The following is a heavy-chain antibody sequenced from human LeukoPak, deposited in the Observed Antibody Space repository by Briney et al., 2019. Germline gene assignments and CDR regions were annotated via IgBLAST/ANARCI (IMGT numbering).Heavy chain of an antibody. Sequence: SETLSLTCSVSGGSINSYYWTWIRQPPGKGLEWIGYIFYSGSTRYNPSFKSRVTMSVDTFKNQVALKLTSVTATDTAVYYRARHASAMAAPDYWGQGTLVTASS. CDR2: IFYSGST. D-gene: IGHD6-19*01. CDR1: GGSINSYY. J-gene: IGHJ4*02. CDR3: ARHASAMAAPDY. V-gene: IGHV4-59*08.